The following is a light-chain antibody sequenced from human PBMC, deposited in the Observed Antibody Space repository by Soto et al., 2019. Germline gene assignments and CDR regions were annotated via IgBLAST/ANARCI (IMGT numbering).Light chain of an antibody. CDR1: SSNIGSHY. J-gene: IGLJ7*01. CDR2: RND. Sequence: QLVLTQPPSASGTPGQRVTISCSGSSSNIGSHYVYWYQQLPGTAPKLLIYRNDQRPSGVPDRFSGSKSGTSASLAIRGLRSEDEADYYCAAWDDSLSDAVFGGGTQLTVL. CDR3: AAWDDSLSDAV. V-gene: IGLV1-47*01.